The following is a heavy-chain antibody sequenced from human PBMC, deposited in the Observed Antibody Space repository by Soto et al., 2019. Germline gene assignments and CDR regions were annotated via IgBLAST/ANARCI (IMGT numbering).Heavy chain of an antibody. V-gene: IGHV4-30-2*01. CDR1: GGSISSGGYS. Sequence: SETLSLTCAVSGGSISSGGYSWSWIRQPPGKGLEWIGYIYHSGSTYYNPSLKSRVTISVDRSKNQFSLKLSSVTAADTAVYYCAGLTSSGYYLTNWFDPWGQGTLVTVSS. CDR2: IYHSGST. D-gene: IGHD3-22*01. CDR3: AGLTSSGYYLTNWFDP. J-gene: IGHJ5*02.